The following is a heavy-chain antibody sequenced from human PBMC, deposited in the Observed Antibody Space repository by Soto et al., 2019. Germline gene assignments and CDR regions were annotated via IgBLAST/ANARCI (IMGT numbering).Heavy chain of an antibody. D-gene: IGHD3-16*01. CDR2: ISGSSGKA. CDR3: AREMAGLGGEYDY. CDR1: GYTFTKYG. Sequence: QVQLVQSGAEVKNPGASVKVSCKTSGYTFTKYGVGWVRQATGQGLEWMGWISGSSGKANYAEKVQCRIRLTTDTSTRTAYIELRSLRSDDTAVYYCAREMAGLGGEYDYWGQGTLVTVSS. V-gene: IGHV1-18*01. J-gene: IGHJ4*02.